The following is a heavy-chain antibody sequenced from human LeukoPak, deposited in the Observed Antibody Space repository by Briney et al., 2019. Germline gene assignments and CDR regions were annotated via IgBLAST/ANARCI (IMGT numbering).Heavy chain of an antibody. CDR3: ARDAEIWGSYRLPL. CDR1: GFTFSSYAMH. J-gene: IGHJ4*02. Sequence: LRLSCAASGFTFSSYAMHWVRQAPGKGLEWIGYIYYSGSTYYNPSLKSRVTISVDTSKNQFSLKLSSVTAADTAVYYCARDAEIWGSYRLPLWGQGTLVTVSS. CDR2: IYYSGST. D-gene: IGHD3-16*02. V-gene: IGHV4-30-4*01.